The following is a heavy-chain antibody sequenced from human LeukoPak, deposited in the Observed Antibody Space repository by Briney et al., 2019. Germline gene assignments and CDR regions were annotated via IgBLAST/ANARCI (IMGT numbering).Heavy chain of an antibody. D-gene: IGHD4-17*01. CDR3: ARDYGDYFDY. V-gene: IGHV4-39*07. CDR1: GDSISGSSYY. CDR2: IYYGGST. J-gene: IGHJ4*02. Sequence: SETLSLTCTVSGDSISGSSYYWGWIRQPPGKGLEYIGSIYYGGSTYYNPSLKSRVTISVDTSKNQFSLKVSSVTAADTAVYYCARDYGDYFDYWGQGTLVTVSS.